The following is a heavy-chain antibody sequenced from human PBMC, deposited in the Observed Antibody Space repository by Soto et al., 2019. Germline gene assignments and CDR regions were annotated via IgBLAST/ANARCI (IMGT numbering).Heavy chain of an antibody. CDR2: ISAYNGNT. V-gene: IGHV1-18*04. D-gene: IGHD2-15*01. CDR3: ARFSGGSYNTYYFYYGMDV. Sequence: ASVKVSCKASGYTFTSYGISWVRQAPGQGLDWMGWISAYNGNTKYAQDLQGRVTMTTDTSTSTAYMELRSLKSDDTAMYYCARFSGGSYNTYYFYYGMDVWGQGTTVTVSS. CDR1: GYTFTSYG. J-gene: IGHJ6*02.